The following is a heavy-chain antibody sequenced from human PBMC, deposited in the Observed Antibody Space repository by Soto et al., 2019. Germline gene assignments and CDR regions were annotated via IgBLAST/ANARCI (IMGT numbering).Heavy chain of an antibody. J-gene: IGHJ1*01. CDR2: ISGSGSTI. CDR1: GFTFSSHE. D-gene: IGHD2-8*01. Sequence: PGGSLRLSCEATGFTFSSHEMNWIRQTPGKRLEWIAKISGSGSTINYADSVKGRFTISRDNVQRTLHLQMDSLRVEDTGVYYCARGGVYWARGTLVTVS. CDR3: ARGGVY. V-gene: IGHV3-48*03.